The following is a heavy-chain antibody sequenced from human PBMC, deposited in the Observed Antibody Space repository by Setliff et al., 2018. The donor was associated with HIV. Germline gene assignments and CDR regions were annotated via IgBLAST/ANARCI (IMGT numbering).Heavy chain of an antibody. CDR3: ASRYDFWSDYPESYYMDV. J-gene: IGHJ6*03. CDR1: GFTFSSYG. D-gene: IGHD3-3*01. CDR2: IYSGGRT. V-gene: IGHV3-NL1*01. Sequence: GGSLRLSCAASGFTFSSYGMHWVRQAPGKGLEWVAVIYSGGRTYYADSVKGRFTISRDNTKNTLYLQMNSLRVEDTAVYYCASRYDFWSDYPESYYMDVWGKGTTVTVSS.